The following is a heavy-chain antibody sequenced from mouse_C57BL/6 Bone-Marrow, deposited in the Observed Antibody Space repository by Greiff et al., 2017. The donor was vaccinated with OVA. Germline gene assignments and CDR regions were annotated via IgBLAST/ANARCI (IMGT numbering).Heavy chain of an antibody. CDR3: AKPDCYGSSYWYFDV. CDR2: IWGDGGT. J-gene: IGHJ1*03. Sequence: VKLVESGPGLVAPSQSLSITCTVSGFSLTSYGVRWVRQPPGKGLEWLGVIWGDGGTNYHAALISRLSLSKDNSKSQVFLKLHSLQTADTAAYYCAKPDCYGSSYWYFDVWGTGTTVTVSS. D-gene: IGHD1-1*01. V-gene: IGHV2-3*01. CDR1: GFSLTSYG.